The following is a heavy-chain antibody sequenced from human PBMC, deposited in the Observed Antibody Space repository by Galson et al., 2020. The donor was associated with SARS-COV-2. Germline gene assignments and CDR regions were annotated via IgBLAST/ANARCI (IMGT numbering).Heavy chain of an antibody. V-gene: IGHV3-33*06. J-gene: IGHJ6*03. CDR1: GFTFSRYG. D-gene: IGHD3-3*01. Sequence: GGSLRLHCAASGFTFSRYGMHWVRQAPGKGLEWVAVIWYDGSNKYYADSVKGRFTISRDNSKNTLYLQMNSLRAVDTAVYYCAKRGPEYYDFWSGYQWGGLGPSGYYYYYMDVWGKGTMVTVSS. CDR2: IWYDGSNK. CDR3: AKRGPEYYDFWSGYQWGGLGPSGYYYYYMDV.